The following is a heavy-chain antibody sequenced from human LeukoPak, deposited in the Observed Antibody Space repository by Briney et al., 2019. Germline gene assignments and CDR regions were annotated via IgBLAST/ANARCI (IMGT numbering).Heavy chain of an antibody. V-gene: IGHV3-30*18. Sequence: GRSLRLSCAASGFTFSNYGVHWVRQAPGKGLEWVALISPDVSNKYYVDSVKGRFTISRDNSKNTLYLQMNSLRAEDTAVYYCAKDRSSSWAMDVWGQGTTVTVSS. J-gene: IGHJ6*02. CDR3: AKDRSSSWAMDV. CDR1: GFTFSNYG. D-gene: IGHD6-13*01. CDR2: ISPDVSNK.